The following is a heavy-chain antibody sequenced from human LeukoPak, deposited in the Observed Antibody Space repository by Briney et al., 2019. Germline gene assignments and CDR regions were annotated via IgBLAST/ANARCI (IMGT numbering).Heavy chain of an antibody. V-gene: IGHV3-53*01. CDR3: ARDSPNQVGAAS. CDR1: GFTFSSYW. Sequence: PGGSLRLSCAASGFTFSSYWMSWVRQAPGKGLEWVSVIYSGGSTYYADSVKGRFTISRDNSKNTLYLQMNSLRAEDTAVYYCARDSPNQVGAASWGQGTLVTVSS. J-gene: IGHJ4*02. CDR2: IYSGGST. D-gene: IGHD1-26*01.